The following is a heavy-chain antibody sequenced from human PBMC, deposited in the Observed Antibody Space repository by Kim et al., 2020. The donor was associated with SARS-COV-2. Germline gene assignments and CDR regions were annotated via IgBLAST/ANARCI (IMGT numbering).Heavy chain of an antibody. CDR3: TSNDS. V-gene: IGHV4-31*02. CDR2: INYSGST. J-gene: IGHJ5*01. Sequence: INYSGSTYSNPSLKSRVTISVDTSRNQFSLTLRSVTAADTAVYYCTSNDSWGQGTLVTISS.